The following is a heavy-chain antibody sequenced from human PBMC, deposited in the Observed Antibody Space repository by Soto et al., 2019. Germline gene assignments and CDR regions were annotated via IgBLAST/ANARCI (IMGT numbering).Heavy chain of an antibody. J-gene: IGHJ4*02. V-gene: IGHV1-2*04. D-gene: IGHD6-19*01. CDR2: INPNSGGT. CDR3: GRDRGRLAVAGLSDFDY. Sequence: ASVKVSCKASGYTFTGYYMHWVRQAPGQGLEWMGWINPNSGGTNYAQKFQGWVTMTRDTSISTAYMELSRLRSDDTAVYYCGRDRGRLAVAGLSDFDYWGQGTLVTVSS. CDR1: GYTFTGYY.